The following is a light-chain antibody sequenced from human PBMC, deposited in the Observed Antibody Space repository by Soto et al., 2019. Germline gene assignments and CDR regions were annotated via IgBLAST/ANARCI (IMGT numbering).Light chain of an antibody. Sequence: EIVMTQSPATLSVSPGERATLSCRASQSVSSNLAWYQQKPGQAPRLLIYGASNRATGIPDRFSGSGSGTDFTLTISRLEPEDFAMYYCQQFDRSRWTFGQGTKV. V-gene: IGKV3-20*01. CDR1: QSVSSN. J-gene: IGKJ1*01. CDR3: QQFDRSRWT. CDR2: GAS.